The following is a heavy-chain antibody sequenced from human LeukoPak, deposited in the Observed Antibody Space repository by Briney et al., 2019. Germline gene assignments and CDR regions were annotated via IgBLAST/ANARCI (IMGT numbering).Heavy chain of an antibody. CDR2: ISGSGGST. D-gene: IGHD2-15*01. V-gene: IGHV3-23*01. CDR3: ARFGVVVAATDYYYGMDV. J-gene: IGHJ6*02. Sequence: GGSLRLSCAASGFTFSSYAMSWVRQAPGKGLEWVSAISGSGGSTYYADSVKGRFTISRDNSKNTLYLQMNSLRAEDTAVYYCARFGVVVAATDYYYGMDVWGQGTTVTVSS. CDR1: GFTFSSYA.